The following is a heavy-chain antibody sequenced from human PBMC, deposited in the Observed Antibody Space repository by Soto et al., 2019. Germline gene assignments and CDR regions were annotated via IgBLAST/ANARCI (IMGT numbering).Heavy chain of an antibody. V-gene: IGHV3-30-3*01. Sequence: XXNKYYADSVKGRFTISRDNSKNTLYLQMNSLRAEDTAVYYCAHYAFDIWGQGTMVTVSS. J-gene: IGHJ3*02. CDR3: AHYAFDI. CDR2: XXNK.